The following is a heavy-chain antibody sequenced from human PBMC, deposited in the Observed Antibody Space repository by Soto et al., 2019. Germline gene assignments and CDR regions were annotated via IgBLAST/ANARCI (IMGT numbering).Heavy chain of an antibody. J-gene: IGHJ6*03. CDR3: ARLYGDYGYYYYYYMDV. CDR2: ISAYNGNT. D-gene: IGHD4-17*01. Sequence: QVPLVQSGAEVKKPGASVKVSCKASGYTFTSYGISWVRQAPGQGLEWMGWISAYNGNTNYAQKLQGRVTMTTDTSTSTAYMELRSLRSDDTAVYYCARLYGDYGYYYYYYMDVWGKGTTVTVSS. CDR1: GYTFTSYG. V-gene: IGHV1-18*01.